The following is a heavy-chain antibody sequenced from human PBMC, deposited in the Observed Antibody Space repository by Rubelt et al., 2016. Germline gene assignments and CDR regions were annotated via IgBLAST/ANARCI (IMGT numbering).Heavy chain of an antibody. CDR3: ARERDDYGDY. Sequence: QVQLVQSGAEVKKPGASVKVSCKASGYTFTSYYMHWVRQAPGQGLEWMGIINPSGGSTSYEKKVRGRVPMTRDTSTSTVYMELRSRRSDDTAVYYCARERDDYGDYWGQGTLVTVSS. CDR1: GYTFTSYY. D-gene: IGHD5-24*01. J-gene: IGHJ4*02. V-gene: IGHV1-46*01. CDR2: INPSGGST.